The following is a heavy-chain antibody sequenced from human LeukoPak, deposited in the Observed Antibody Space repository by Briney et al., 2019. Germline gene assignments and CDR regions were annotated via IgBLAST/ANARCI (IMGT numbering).Heavy chain of an antibody. J-gene: IGHJ4*02. CDR2: IRSKAYGGTT. CDR3: TRDSIAVAGVGDY. D-gene: IGHD6-19*01. CDR1: GFTFGDYA. V-gene: IGHV3-49*03. Sequence: GGSLRLSCTASGFTFGDYAMSWFRQAPGKGLEWVGFIRSKAYGGTTEYAASVKGRFTISRDDSKSIAYLQMNSLKTEGTAVYYCTRDSIAVAGVGDYWGQGTLVTVSS.